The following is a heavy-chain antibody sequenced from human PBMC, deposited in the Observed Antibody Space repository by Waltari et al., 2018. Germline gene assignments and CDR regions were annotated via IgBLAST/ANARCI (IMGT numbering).Heavy chain of an antibody. CDR3: VRPGSTVTPRAFDI. CDR1: GGSISSSYN. CDR2: MYYSGAT. J-gene: IGHJ3*02. V-gene: IGHV4-39*01. Sequence: QLQLQESGPGLVNPSETLSLNCTSSGGSISSSYNWAWVRQAPGKGRGWVGTMYYSGATSNNPSLDSRLSMSIATSKNLFSLKLSSVTATDTAVYFCVRPGSTVTPRAFDIWGQGIKVTVSS. D-gene: IGHD4-17*01.